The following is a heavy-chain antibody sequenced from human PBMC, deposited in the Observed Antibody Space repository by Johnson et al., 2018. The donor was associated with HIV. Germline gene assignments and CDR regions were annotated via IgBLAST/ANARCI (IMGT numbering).Heavy chain of an antibody. V-gene: IGHV3-66*03. CDR1: GFTVSSNY. CDR3: ARTTYSRPGAFDI. Sequence: VHLVESGGGLIQPGGSLRLSCAASGFTVSSNYMSWVRHAPGKGLEWVSVIYSGGSTYYADSVKGRFTISRDNSKNKLYLQMNSLRAEDTAVYYCARTTYSRPGAFDIWGQGTMVTVSS. J-gene: IGHJ3*02. D-gene: IGHD6-13*01. CDR2: IYSGGST.